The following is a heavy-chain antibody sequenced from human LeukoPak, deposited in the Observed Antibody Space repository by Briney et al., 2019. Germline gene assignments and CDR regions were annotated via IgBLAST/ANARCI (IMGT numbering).Heavy chain of an antibody. CDR3: ASFHYDSSGYSGFDY. CDR1: GGSFSGYY. V-gene: IGHV4-34*01. CDR2: INHSGST. J-gene: IGHJ4*02. Sequence: PSETLSLTCAVYGGSFSGYYWSWIRQPPGKGLEWIGEINHSGSTNYNPSLKSRVTISVDTSKNQFSLKLSSVTAADTAVYYCASFHYDSSGYSGFDYWGQGTLSPSPQ. D-gene: IGHD3-22*01.